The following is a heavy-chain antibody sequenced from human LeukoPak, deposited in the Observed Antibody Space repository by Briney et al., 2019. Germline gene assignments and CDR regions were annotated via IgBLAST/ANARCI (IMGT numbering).Heavy chain of an antibody. D-gene: IGHD3-22*01. J-gene: IGHJ3*02. CDR3: ARGGRGSAAVVAPRSFNI. Sequence: GGSLRLSCAASGFTFSSYWMSWVRQAPGKGLEWVSVTYTGGNSYYADSVKGRFIISRDISKNTLYLQMNSLRAEDSALYYCARGGRGSAAVVAPRSFNIWGQGTMVTVSS. CDR1: GFTFSSYW. CDR2: TYTGGNS. V-gene: IGHV3-53*01.